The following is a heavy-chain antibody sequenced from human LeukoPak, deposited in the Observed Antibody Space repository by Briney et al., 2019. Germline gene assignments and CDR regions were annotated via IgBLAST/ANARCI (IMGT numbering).Heavy chain of an antibody. Sequence: SETLSLTCTVSGGSISSSSYYWGWIRQPPGKGLEWIGYIYYSGSTYYNPSLKSRVTISVDTSKNQFSLKLSSVTAADTAVYYCARGGARYYYDSSGLTFDYWGQGTLVTVSS. CDR1: GGSISSSSYY. CDR3: ARGGARYYYDSSGLTFDY. J-gene: IGHJ4*02. D-gene: IGHD3-22*01. V-gene: IGHV4-31*03. CDR2: IYYSGST.